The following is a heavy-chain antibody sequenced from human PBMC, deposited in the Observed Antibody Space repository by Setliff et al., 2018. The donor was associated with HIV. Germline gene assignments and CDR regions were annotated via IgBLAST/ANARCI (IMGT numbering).Heavy chain of an antibody. Sequence: SETLSLTCTVSGGSISSGGYYWSWIRQHPGKGLEWIGNIYYSGSTSYNPSLKSRVTISVDTSKNQFSLKLSSVTAADTAVYYCARLLVAGMLFDYWGQGTLVTVSS. J-gene: IGHJ4*02. V-gene: IGHV4-39*01. CDR2: IYYSGST. D-gene: IGHD2-15*01. CDR1: GGSISSGGYY. CDR3: ARLLVAGMLFDY.